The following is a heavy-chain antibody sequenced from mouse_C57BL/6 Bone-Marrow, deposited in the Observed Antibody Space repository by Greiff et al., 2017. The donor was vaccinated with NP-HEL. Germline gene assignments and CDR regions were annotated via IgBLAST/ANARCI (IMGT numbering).Heavy chain of an antibody. CDR3: ARVIYCYGRDSAWFAY. V-gene: IGHV1-50*01. J-gene: IGHJ3*01. D-gene: IGHD1-1*01. Sequence: QVQLQQPGAELVKPGASVKLSCKASGYTFTSYWMQWVKQRPGQGLEWIGEIDPSDSYTNSNQKFKGKATLTVDTSSSPAYMQLSSLTSEDSAVYYCARVIYCYGRDSAWFAYWGQGTLVTVSA. CDR2: IDPSDSYT. CDR1: GYTFTSYW.